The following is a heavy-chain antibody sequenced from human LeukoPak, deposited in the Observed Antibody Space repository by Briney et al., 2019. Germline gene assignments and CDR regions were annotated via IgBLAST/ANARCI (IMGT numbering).Heavy chain of an antibody. V-gene: IGHV1-46*01. CDR1: GYTFTIYY. D-gene: IGHD5-12*01. CDR2: INPSVGST. CDR3: AREGLRSGYGSNYFDY. Sequence: ASVKVSCKSSGYTFTIYYIHWVRQPPGQGLEWMGIINPSVGSTTYAQKFQGRVTMTRDTATSTVYMELSSLRSEDTAVYYCAREGLRSGYGSNYFDYWGQGTLVTVSS. J-gene: IGHJ4*02.